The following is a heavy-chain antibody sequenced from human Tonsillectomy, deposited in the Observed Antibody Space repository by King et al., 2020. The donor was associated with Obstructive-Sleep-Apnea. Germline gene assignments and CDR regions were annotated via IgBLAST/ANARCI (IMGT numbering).Heavy chain of an antibody. J-gene: IGHJ6*02. CDR1: GFTFSNYA. CDR2: ISYDGSNK. V-gene: IGHV3-30*04. Sequence: VQLVESGGGVVQPGRSLRLSCAASGFTFSNYAMYWVRQAPGKGLEWVTVISYDGSNKNYADSVKGRLTVSRDNSKNTLFLQMNSLRVEDTAVYYCARGVDSSAPFRFYYYGMDVWGLGTTVTVSS. D-gene: IGHD3-22*01. CDR3: ARGVDSSAPFRFYYYGMDV.